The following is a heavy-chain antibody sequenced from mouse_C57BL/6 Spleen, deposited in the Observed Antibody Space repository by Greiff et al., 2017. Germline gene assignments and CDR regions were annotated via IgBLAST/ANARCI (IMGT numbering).Heavy chain of an antibody. CDR3: ARSYYSNYPFDY. V-gene: IGHV1-54*01. Sequence: QVQLQQSGAELVRPGTSVKVSCKASGYAFTNYLIEWVKQRPGQGLEWIGVINPGSGGTNYNEKFKGKATLTADKSSSTAYMQLSSLTSEDSAVYFCARSYYSNYPFDYWGQGTTLTVSS. CDR2: INPGSGGT. D-gene: IGHD2-5*01. CDR1: GYAFTNYL. J-gene: IGHJ2*01.